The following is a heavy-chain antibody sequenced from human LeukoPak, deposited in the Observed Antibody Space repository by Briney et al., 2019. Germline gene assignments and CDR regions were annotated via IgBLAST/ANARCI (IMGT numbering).Heavy chain of an antibody. CDR3: ARGLGSGSYYGY. D-gene: IGHD1-26*01. CDR1: GYTFTSYL. CDR2: INPSGGST. J-gene: IGHJ4*02. V-gene: IGHV1-46*01. Sequence: ASVKVSFKASGYTFTSYLIHWVRQAPGQGLEWLGIINPSGGSTSYAQKFQGRVTLTRDTSTNTVYMELSSLRSEDTAVYYCARGLGSGSYYGYWGQGTLVTVSS.